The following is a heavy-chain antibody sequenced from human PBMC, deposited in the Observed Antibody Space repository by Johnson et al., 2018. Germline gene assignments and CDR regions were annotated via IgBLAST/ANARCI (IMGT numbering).Heavy chain of an antibody. CDR3: ATDLDYGDFVFDY. CDR2: FDPEDGET. D-gene: IGHD4-17*01. V-gene: IGHV1-24*01. J-gene: IGHJ4*02. CDR1: EYTLIELS. Sequence: QVQLVQSGAEVKKPGASVKVSCKVSEYTLIELSMHWVRQSPGKGLEWMGGFDPEDGETIYAQKFQGRVTMTEGTSTDTAYMELSSLRSEDAAVYYCATDLDYGDFVFDYWGQGTLVTVSS.